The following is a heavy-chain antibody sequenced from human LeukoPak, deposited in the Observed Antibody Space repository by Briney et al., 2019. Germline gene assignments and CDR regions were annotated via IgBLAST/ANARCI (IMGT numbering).Heavy chain of an antibody. CDR2: ISGSGGST. D-gene: IGHD3-16*01. Sequence: GGSLRLSCAASGFTFSSYAMSWVRQAPGKGLEWVSAISGSGGSTYYADSVKGRFTISRDNAKNSLYLQMNSLRAEDTAVYYCARDIGDLWTMDVWGQGTTVTVSS. CDR1: GFTFSSYA. J-gene: IGHJ6*02. V-gene: IGHV3-23*01. CDR3: ARDIGDLWTMDV.